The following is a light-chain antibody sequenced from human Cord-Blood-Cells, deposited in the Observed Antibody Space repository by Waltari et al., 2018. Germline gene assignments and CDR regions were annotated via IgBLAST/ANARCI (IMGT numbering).Light chain of an antibody. CDR2: DVS. CDR1: SSDVGGYNY. J-gene: IGLJ2*01. Sequence: QSALTQPASVYGSTGQSNTISCTGTSSDVGGYNYVSWYQQHPGKAPQPMIYDVSNRPSGVSNRFSGSKSGNTASLTISGLQAEDEADYYGSSYTSSSTLVVFGGGTKLTVL. CDR3: SSYTSSSTLVV. V-gene: IGLV2-14*01.